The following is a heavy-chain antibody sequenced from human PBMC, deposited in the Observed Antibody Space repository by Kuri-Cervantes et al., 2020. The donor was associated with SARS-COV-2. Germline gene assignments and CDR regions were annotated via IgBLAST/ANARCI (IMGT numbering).Heavy chain of an antibody. D-gene: IGHD2-15*01. CDR2: ISSSSSYI. CDR1: GFTFSSYS. J-gene: IGHJ6*02. CDR3: ARDPPSPYCSGGSCCTDV. V-gene: IGHV3-21*01. Sequence: GESLKISCAASGFTFSSYSMNWVRQAPGKGLEWVSSISSSSSYIYYADSVKGRFTISRDNAKNSLYLQMNSLRAEDTAVYYCARDPPSPYCSGGSCCTDVWGQGTTVTVSS.